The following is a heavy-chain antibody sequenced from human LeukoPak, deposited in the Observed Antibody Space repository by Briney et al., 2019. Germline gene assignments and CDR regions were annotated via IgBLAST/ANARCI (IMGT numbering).Heavy chain of an antibody. CDR3: ARAGSYYYYVWGSYRYLPFFDY. J-gene: IGHJ4*02. V-gene: IGHV4-39*01. CDR1: GGSISSSSYY. Sequence: SETLSLTCTVSGGSISSSSYYWGWIRQPPGKGLEWIGSIYYSGSTYYNPSLKSRVTISVDTSKNQFSLKLSSVTAADTAVYYCARAGSYYYYVWGSYRYLPFFDYWGQGTLVTVSS. CDR2: IYYSGST. D-gene: IGHD3-16*02.